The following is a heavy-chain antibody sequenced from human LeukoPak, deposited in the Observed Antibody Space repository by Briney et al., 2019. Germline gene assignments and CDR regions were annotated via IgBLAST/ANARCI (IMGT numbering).Heavy chain of an antibody. CDR1: GGTFSSYA. V-gene: IGHV1-69*04. CDR2: IIPIPGIA. J-gene: IGHJ4*02. Sequence: SVKVSCKASGGTFSSYAISWVRQAPGQGLEWMGRIIPIPGIANYAQKFQGRVTITADKSTSTAYMELSSLRSEDTAVYYCARSSYYYDSSGYYYGPSLFDYWGQGTLVTVSS. D-gene: IGHD3-22*01. CDR3: ARSSYYYDSSGYYYGPSLFDY.